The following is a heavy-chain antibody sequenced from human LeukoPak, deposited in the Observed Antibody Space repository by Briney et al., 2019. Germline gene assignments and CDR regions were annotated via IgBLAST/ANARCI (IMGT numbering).Heavy chain of an antibody. CDR2: IHHSGST. J-gene: IGHJ4*02. CDR1: GGXISSGDYS. CDR3: ARDVSDSSGYYFDY. Sequence: SQTLSLTCAVSGGXISSGDYSWSWIRQPPGKGLEWIGYIHHSGSTYYNPSLKSRVTMSVDRSKNQFSLNLSSVTAADTAVYYCARDVSDSSGYYFDYWGQGTLVTVSS. V-gene: IGHV4-30-2*01. D-gene: IGHD3-22*01.